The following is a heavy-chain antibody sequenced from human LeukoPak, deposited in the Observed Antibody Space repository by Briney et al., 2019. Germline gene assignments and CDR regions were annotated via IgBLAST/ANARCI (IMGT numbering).Heavy chain of an antibody. V-gene: IGHV1-46*01. CDR3: ARVGHRDEDHFDY. Sequence: GASVKVSCKASGYTFTSYYMHWVRQAPGQGLEWMGIINPSGGSTSYAQKFQGRVTMTRDMSTSTAYVDVRSLRSDDTAVYYCARVGHRDEDHFDYWGQGTLVTVSS. CDR2: INPSGGST. D-gene: IGHD5-24*01. J-gene: IGHJ4*02. CDR1: GYTFTSYY.